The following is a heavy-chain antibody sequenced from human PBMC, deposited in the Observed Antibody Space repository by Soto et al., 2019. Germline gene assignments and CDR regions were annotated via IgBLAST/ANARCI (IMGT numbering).Heavy chain of an antibody. J-gene: IGHJ4*02. V-gene: IGHV3-23*01. Sequence: HPGGSLRLSCAASGFAFNTYGMAWVRQTPGRGLDWVSFISGGGLSAYYADSVKGRFTISRDNSKNTLYLQMNRLRAEDTAVYFCAKDTLDDHREYGFDYWGQGT. CDR2: ISGGGLSA. CDR1: GFAFNTYG. CDR3: AKDTLDDHREYGFDY. D-gene: IGHD4-17*01.